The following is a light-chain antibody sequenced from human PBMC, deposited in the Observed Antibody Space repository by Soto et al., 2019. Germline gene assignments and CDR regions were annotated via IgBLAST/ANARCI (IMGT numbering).Light chain of an antibody. Sequence: EIVLTQSPATLSLSPGERATLSCRASQSVSRYLAWYQQKPGQAPRLLIYDASNRATGIPARFSGSGSGTDFTLTISSLESEDFAVYYCQHRSNWPLTFGGGTMVEIK. CDR2: DAS. CDR1: QSVSRY. CDR3: QHRSNWPLT. V-gene: IGKV3-11*01. J-gene: IGKJ4*01.